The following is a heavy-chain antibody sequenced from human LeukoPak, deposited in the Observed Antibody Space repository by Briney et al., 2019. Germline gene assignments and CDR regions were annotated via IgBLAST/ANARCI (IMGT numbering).Heavy chain of an antibody. CDR1: GGSISRSRYY. Sequence: SETLSLTCTVSGGSISRSRYYWGWIRQPPGKGLEWIGIIYDSGRTSYNPSLKSRVTISGDTSKNQFSLRLSSVTAADTAVYYCARASYSYDINGWVPFDYWGQGTLVTVSS. CDR3: ARASYSYDINGWVPFDY. D-gene: IGHD3-22*01. CDR2: IYDSGRT. J-gene: IGHJ4*02. V-gene: IGHV4-39*07.